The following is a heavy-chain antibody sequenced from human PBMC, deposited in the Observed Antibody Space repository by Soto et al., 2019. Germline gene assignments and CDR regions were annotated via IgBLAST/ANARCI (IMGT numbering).Heavy chain of an antibody. D-gene: IGHD6-13*01. Sequence: PGGSLRLSCAASGFTFSSYSMNWVRQAPGKGLEWVSSIGSSSSYIYYADSVKGRFTISRDNAKNSLYLQMNSLRAEDTAVYYCARDKGYSSSWYPYWGQGTLVTVSS. V-gene: IGHV3-21*01. CDR1: GFTFSSYS. CDR2: IGSSSSYI. J-gene: IGHJ4*02. CDR3: ARDKGYSSSWYPY.